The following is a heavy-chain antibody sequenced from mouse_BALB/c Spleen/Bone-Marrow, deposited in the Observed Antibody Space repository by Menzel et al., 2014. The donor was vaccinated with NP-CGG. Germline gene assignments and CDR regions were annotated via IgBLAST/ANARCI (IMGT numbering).Heavy chain of an antibody. J-gene: IGHJ4*01. CDR3: ARSYDGYPYAMNY. D-gene: IGHD2-3*01. CDR2: FDPFNGGT. V-gene: IGHV1S135*01. Sequence: EVQLQQSGPELMKPGASVKISCKASGYLFTSYYMHWVKQSHGESLEWIGYFDPFNGGTSYNQKFKGKATLTVDKSSSTAYMHLSSLTSEDSAVYFCARSYDGYPYAMNYWGQGTSVTASS. CDR1: GYLFTSYY.